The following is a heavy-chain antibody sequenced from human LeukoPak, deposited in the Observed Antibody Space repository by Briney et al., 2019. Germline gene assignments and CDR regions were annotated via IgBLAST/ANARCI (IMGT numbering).Heavy chain of an antibody. J-gene: IGHJ3*02. CDR1: VGTVSRYT. V-gene: IGHV1-69*02. CDR2: IIPILGIA. D-gene: IGHD3-3*01. Sequence: SVKVSSKASVGTVSRYTISSVRQAPGQRLEWMGRIIPILGIADYPQKFQGRVTITADKSTSTSYMELSSLISEDTAVYYCASTREYDFVSGYYAFDIWGQGTMVTVSS. CDR3: ASTREYDFVSGYYAFDI.